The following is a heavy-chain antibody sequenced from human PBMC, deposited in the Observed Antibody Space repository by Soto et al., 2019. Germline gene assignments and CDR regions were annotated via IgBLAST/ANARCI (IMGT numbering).Heavy chain of an antibody. Sequence: GGSLRLSCAASGFTFSSYAMSWVRQAPGKGLKWVSAISGSGGGTYYADSVKGRFTISRDNSKNTLYLQMNSLRAEDTSVYYCTRYSGYEFLHHPFDYWGQGTLVTVSS. CDR3: TRYSGYEFLHHPFDY. J-gene: IGHJ4*02. V-gene: IGHV3-23*01. CDR2: ISGSGGGT. D-gene: IGHD5-12*01. CDR1: GFTFSSYA.